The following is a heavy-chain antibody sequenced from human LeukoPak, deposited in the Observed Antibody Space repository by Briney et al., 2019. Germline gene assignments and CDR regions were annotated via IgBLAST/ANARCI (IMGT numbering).Heavy chain of an antibody. D-gene: IGHD3-22*01. J-gene: IGHJ4*02. CDR1: GFTFSSYS. Sequence: GGSLRLSCAASGFTFSSYSMNWVRQAPRKGLEWVSAISGSGGSTYYADSVKGRFTISRDNSKNTLYLQMNSLRAEDTAVYYCAKVLSYYDSSGSANFDYWGQGTLVTVSS. CDR2: ISGSGGST. CDR3: AKVLSYYDSSGSANFDY. V-gene: IGHV3-23*01.